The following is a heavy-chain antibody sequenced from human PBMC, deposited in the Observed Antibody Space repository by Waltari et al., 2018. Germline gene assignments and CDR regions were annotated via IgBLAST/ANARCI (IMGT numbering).Heavy chain of an antibody. V-gene: IGHV3-30*02. D-gene: IGHD3-16*02. CDR2: RRVDGGKK. Sequence: QVQLVESGGGVVLPGGALRLSCKASGVIFSRQDMNWVRQAPGMCLEWVSLRRVDGGKKCYADTVKGRFTVSRDNSRDTLYLHMESLRSGDTATYFCATQASISSPSFWGRGTLVTVSS. CDR1: GVIFSRQD. J-gene: IGHJ4*02. CDR3: ATQASISSPSF.